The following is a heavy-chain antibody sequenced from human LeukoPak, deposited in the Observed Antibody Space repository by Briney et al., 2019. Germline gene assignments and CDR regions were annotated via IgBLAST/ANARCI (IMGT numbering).Heavy chain of an antibody. CDR3: AKDSYYYDSSGYSFDY. V-gene: IGHV3-23*01. CDR2: ISDSGNT. CDR1: GFTLSSYA. J-gene: IGHJ4*02. Sequence: GGSLRLSCAASGFTLSSYAMSWVRQAPGKGLEWVSAISDSGNTYHADSVKGRFTISRDSSKNTLFLQMNRLRPEDAAVYYCAKDSYYYDSSGYSFDYWGQGTLVTVSS. D-gene: IGHD3-22*01.